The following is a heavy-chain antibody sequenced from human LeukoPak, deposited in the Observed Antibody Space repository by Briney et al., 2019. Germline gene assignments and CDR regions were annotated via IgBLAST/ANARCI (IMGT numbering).Heavy chain of an antibody. V-gene: IGHV5-51*01. CDR2: IYPGDSDT. CDR3: ARHAAVYCSSTSCDQNWFDP. D-gene: IGHD2-2*01. CDR1: GSIFTSYW. J-gene: IGHJ5*02. Sequence: HGASLEISWEGSGSIFTSYWIGWVRQLPGKGLEWMGIIYPGDSDTRYSPSFQGQVTISAAKSISTAYLQWSSLKASDTAMYYCARHAAVYCSSTSCDQNWFDPWGQGTLVTVSS.